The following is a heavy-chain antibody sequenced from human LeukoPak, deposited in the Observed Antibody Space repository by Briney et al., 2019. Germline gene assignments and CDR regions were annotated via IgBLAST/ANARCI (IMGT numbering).Heavy chain of an antibody. CDR2: ISSSGSTI. V-gene: IGHV3-48*03. J-gene: IGHJ4*02. D-gene: IGHD3-22*01. CDR3: ARGDYDSCGVRYYLDY. CDR1: GSTFSSYE. Sequence: GGSLRLSCAASGSTFSSYEMNWVRQAPGKGLEWVSYISSSGSTIYYADSVKGRFTISRDNAKNSLYLQMNSLRAEDTAVYYCARGDYDSCGVRYYLDYWGEGTLVTVSS.